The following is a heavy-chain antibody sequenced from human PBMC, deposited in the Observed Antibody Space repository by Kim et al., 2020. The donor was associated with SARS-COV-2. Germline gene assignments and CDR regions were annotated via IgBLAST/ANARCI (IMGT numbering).Heavy chain of an antibody. V-gene: IGHV5-51*01. CDR3: ARLSWDGVGELEGNWFDP. D-gene: IGHD3-10*01. CDR1: GYSFTSYW. CDR2: IYPGDSDT. J-gene: IGHJ5*02. Sequence: GESLKISCKGSGYSFTSYWIGWVRQMPGKGLEWMGIIYPGDSDTRYSPSFQGQVTISADKSISTAYLQWSSLKASDTAMYYCARLSWDGVGELEGNWFDPWGQGTLVTVSS.